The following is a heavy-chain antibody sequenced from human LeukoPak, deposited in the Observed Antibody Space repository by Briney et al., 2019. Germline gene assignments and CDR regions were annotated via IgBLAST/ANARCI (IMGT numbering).Heavy chain of an antibody. V-gene: IGHV3-13*01. J-gene: IGHJ6*03. Sequence: WGSLRLTCAASGFTFSTYDLHWVRQVSGKGLEWVSSIGTIGDTFYPGSVKGRFTISRENAKNSLYLQMNGLRAGDTAVYYCARATVIGNAPVPGYMDVWGQGTTVTVSS. CDR3: ARATVIGNAPVPGYMDV. CDR1: GFTFSTYD. D-gene: IGHD2-21*01. CDR2: IGTIGDT.